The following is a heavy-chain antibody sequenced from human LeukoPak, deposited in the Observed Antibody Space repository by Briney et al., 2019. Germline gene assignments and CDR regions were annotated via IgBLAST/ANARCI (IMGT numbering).Heavy chain of an antibody. CDR2: INWNGGSI. J-gene: IGHJ4*02. Sequence: GGSLRLSCEASGFAFDDYGMSWVRQAPGKGLEWVSGINWNGGSIGYADSVKGRFTISRDNAKNSLYLQMNSLRAEDTASYHCARDYYGSGSFWGGNDYWGQGTLVTVSS. CDR3: ARDYYGSGSFWGGNDY. V-gene: IGHV3-20*01. CDR1: GFAFDDYG. D-gene: IGHD3-10*01.